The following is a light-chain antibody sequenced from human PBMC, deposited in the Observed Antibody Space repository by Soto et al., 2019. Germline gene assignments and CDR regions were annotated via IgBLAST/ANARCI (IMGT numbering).Light chain of an antibody. V-gene: IGKV3D-20*02. CDR1: QSVSSSY. CDR3: QQRINWPPGLLT. Sequence: EIVLTQSPGTLSLSPGERATLSCRASQSVSSSYLAWYQQKPGQAPRLLIYGASSRATGIPDRFSGSGSGTDFTLTISRLEPEDFAVYYCQQRINWPPGLLTFGPGTKVDIK. CDR2: GAS. J-gene: IGKJ3*01.